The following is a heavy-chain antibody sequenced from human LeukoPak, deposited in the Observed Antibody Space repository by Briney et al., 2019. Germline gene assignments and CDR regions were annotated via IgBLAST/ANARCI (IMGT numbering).Heavy chain of an antibody. CDR1: GFTFSSYE. Sequence: GGSLRLSCAASGFTFSSYEMNWVRQAPRKGLEGVSYISSSGSTIHYADSVKGRFTSSWDNAKKSLYLQMNSLRAEDTAVYYCARSGKIYFDWLLDYWGQGTLVTVSS. D-gene: IGHD3-9*01. V-gene: IGHV3-48*03. J-gene: IGHJ4*02. CDR2: ISSSGSTI. CDR3: ARSGKIYFDWLLDY.